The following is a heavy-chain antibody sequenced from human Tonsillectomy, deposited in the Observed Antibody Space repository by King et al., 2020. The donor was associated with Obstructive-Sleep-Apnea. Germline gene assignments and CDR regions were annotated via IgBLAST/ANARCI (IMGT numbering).Heavy chain of an antibody. V-gene: IGHV1-18*01. CDR2: ISGYNGNT. CDR3: ARDLVTAASSD. CDR1: GYTFTSYG. J-gene: IGHJ4*02. D-gene: IGHD6-13*01. Sequence: VQLVESGSEVKKPGASVKVSCKTSGYTFTSYGTSWVRQAPGQGLEWIGWISGYNGNTNYAQKVQDRVTMNTDTSTSTAHMELRSLRSDDTAVYYCARDLVTAASSDWGQGTLVTVSS.